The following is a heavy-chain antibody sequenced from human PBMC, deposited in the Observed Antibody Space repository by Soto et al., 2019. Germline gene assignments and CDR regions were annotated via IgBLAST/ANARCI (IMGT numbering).Heavy chain of an antibody. Sequence: PSETLSLTCTVSGGSISTYYWSWVRQPPDKGLEWIGYIYYNGKTAYNPSLKSRATISVDTSKNQFSLSLSSVTAADTARYYCARIRGLYVNGWYWFDTWGQGTLVNVSS. CDR1: GGSISTYY. V-gene: IGHV4-59*01. CDR2: IYYNGKT. J-gene: IGHJ5*02. D-gene: IGHD6-19*01. CDR3: ARIRGLYVNGWYWFDT.